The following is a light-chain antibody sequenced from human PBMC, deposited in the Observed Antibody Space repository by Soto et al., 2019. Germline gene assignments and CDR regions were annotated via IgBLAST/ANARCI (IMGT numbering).Light chain of an antibody. CDR3: QQHGSSPIT. CDR2: GAS. V-gene: IGKV3-20*01. J-gene: IGKJ5*01. CDR1: QNIGTY. Sequence: IVLTQSPGTLSLSPVERATLSCRASQNIGTYLAWYQHKPGQAPSVLIFGASSRATGIPDRFSGSGSGTDFTLTISRLEPEDFAVYYCQQHGSSPITFGQGTRLEIK.